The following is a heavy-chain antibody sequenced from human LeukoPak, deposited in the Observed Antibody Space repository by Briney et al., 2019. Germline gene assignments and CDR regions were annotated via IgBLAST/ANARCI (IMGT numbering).Heavy chain of an antibody. CDR3: ASVPHITMVRGVTNRYYYYYGMDV. CDR1: GGSISSYY. J-gene: IGHJ6*02. D-gene: IGHD3-10*01. V-gene: IGHV4-59*08. CDR2: IYYSGST. Sequence: KPSETLSLTCTVSGGSISSYYWSWIRQPPGKGLEWIGYIYYSGSTNYNPSLKSRVTISVDTSKNQFSLKLSSVTAADTAVYYCASVPHITMVRGVTNRYYYYYGMDVWGQETTVTVSS.